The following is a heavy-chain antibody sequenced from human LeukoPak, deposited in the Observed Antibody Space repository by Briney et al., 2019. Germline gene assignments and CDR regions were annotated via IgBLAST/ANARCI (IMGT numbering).Heavy chain of an antibody. D-gene: IGHD2-2*01. V-gene: IGHV1-69*13. CDR2: IIPIFGAP. Sequence: SVKVSCKASGGTFSTNAISWVRQAPGQGLEWMATIIPIFGAPNYAPKFQGRVSITADESTSTAYMELSSLRAEDTAVYYCARVASSTWYAMFDFWGQGTLVTVSS. J-gene: IGHJ4*02. CDR3: ARVASSTWYAMFDF. CDR1: GGTFSTNA.